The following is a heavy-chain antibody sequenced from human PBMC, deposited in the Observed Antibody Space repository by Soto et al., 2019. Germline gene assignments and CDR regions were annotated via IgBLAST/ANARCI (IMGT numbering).Heavy chain of an antibody. CDR1: GFTFSSYS. CDR3: ARGLYCYDSSAYYSP. CDR2: ISSSSSYI. Sequence: EVQLVESGGGLVKPGGSLRLSCAASGFTFSSYSMNWVRQAPGKGPEWVSSISSSSSYIYYADSVKGRFTISRDNAKNSLYLQMNSLRAEDTAVYYCARGLYCYDSSAYYSPWGQGTLVTVSS. D-gene: IGHD3-22*01. J-gene: IGHJ5*02. V-gene: IGHV3-21*01.